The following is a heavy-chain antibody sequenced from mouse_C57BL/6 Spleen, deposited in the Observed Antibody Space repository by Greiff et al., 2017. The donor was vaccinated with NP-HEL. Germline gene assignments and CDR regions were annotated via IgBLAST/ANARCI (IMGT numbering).Heavy chain of an antibody. CDR3: ARKEGTTVVDYAMDY. CDR1: GFSFTSYG. Sequence: QVQLQQSGPGLVQPSQSLSITCTVSGFSFTSYGVHWVRQSPGKGLEWLGVIWSGGSTDYNAAFISRLSISKDNSKSQVFFKMNSQQADDTAIYYCARKEGTTVVDYAMDYWGQGTSVTVSS. D-gene: IGHD1-1*01. V-gene: IGHV2-2*01. CDR2: IWSGGST. J-gene: IGHJ4*01.